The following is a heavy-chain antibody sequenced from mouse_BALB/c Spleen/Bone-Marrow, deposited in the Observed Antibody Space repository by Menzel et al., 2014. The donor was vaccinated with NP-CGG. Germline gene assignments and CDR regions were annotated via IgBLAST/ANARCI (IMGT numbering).Heavy chain of an antibody. V-gene: IGHV14-3*02. CDR1: GFNIKDAY. Sequence: EVQLQQSGAELVKPGASVKLSCTASGFNIKDAYMHWVNQRPARGLEWIGRIAPANGNTEYDSKFLDKATITADTSSNTAYLQLSSLTSEDTAVYYCARSPGEVNYWGQGTLVTVSA. J-gene: IGHJ3*01. D-gene: IGHD1-3*01. CDR2: IAPANGNT. CDR3: ARSPGEVNY.